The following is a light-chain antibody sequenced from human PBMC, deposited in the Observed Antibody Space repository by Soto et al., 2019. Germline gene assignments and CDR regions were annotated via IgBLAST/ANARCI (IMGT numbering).Light chain of an antibody. J-gene: IGKJ1*01. Sequence: ILMTHSPSTLSVSPGEIANLSCSAIQSVGTNLALYQQTPCQAPRLLIFGASSRATGIPDRFSGSGSGTDVTLTISGLEPEDFAVYYCQLYGASSPQTFGPGTKVDIK. CDR3: QLYGASSPQT. CDR1: QSVGTN. CDR2: GAS. V-gene: IGKV3-20*01.